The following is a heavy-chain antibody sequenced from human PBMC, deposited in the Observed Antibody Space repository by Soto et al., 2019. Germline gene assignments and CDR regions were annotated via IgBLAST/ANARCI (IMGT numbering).Heavy chain of an antibody. CDR1: GFTFSNFG. CDR3: AKGSEVARQELDY. CDR2: ISSDGSDK. Sequence: QVQLVESGGGVVQPGRSLRLSCAASGFTFSNFGMHWVRQAPGKGLEWVAVISSDGSDKYYSDSVKGRFTISRDNSTNTLFLQMNSLRVEDTAVYDCAKGSEVARQELDYWGQGTLVTVSS. D-gene: IGHD2-15*01. J-gene: IGHJ4*02. V-gene: IGHV3-30*18.